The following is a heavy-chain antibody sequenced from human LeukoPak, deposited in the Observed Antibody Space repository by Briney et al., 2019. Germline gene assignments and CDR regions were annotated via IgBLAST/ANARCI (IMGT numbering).Heavy chain of an antibody. V-gene: IGHV3-23*01. CDR2: ISGSGGST. D-gene: IGHD5-18*01. CDR1: GFTFSSYA. CDR3: AKDVRGIQLWLRAYNWFDP. Sequence: GGSLRLSCAASGFTFSSYAMTWVRQAPGKGLEWVSAISGSGGSTYYADSVKGRFTISRDNSKNTLYLQMNSLRAEDTAVYYCAKDVRGIQLWLRAYNWFDPWGQGTLVTVSS. J-gene: IGHJ5*02.